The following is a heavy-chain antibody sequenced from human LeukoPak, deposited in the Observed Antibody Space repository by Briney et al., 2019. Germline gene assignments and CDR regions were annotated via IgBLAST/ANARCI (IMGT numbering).Heavy chain of an antibody. V-gene: IGHV3-23*01. Sequence: GGSLRLSCAASGFTFSSYSMNWVRQAPGKGLEWVSAISGSGGSTYYADSVKGRFTISRDKSKNTVYLQMNSLRAEDTAVYYCAKGGSYRSQPYFDYWGQGTPVTVSS. CDR2: ISGSGGST. J-gene: IGHJ4*02. CDR3: AKGGSYRSQPYFDY. D-gene: IGHD3-16*02. CDR1: GFTFSSYS.